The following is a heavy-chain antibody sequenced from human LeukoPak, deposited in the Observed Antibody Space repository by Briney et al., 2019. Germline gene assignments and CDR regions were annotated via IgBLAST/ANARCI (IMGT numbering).Heavy chain of an antibody. Sequence: GGSLRLPCAASGFTFNDYAMYWVRQAPGKGLEWVTLISYDGYDKSYADSVRGRFTISRDNAKNTLYLHMNSLRAEDTAVYYCARARSGSYVYWGQGTLVTVSS. J-gene: IGHJ4*02. D-gene: IGHD1-26*01. CDR2: ISYDGYDK. V-gene: IGHV3-30-3*01. CDR1: GFTFNDYA. CDR3: ARARSGSYVY.